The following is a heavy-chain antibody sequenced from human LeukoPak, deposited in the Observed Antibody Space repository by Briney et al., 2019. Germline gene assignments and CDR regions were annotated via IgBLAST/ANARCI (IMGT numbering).Heavy chain of an antibody. V-gene: IGHV3-30*04. CDR2: ISYDGSNK. J-gene: IGHJ4*02. CDR3: ASYGDAPFDY. CDR1: GFTFSSYA. Sequence: GGSLRLSCAASGFTFSSYAMHWVRQAPGKGLEWVAVISYDGSNKCYADSVKGRFTISRDNSKNTLYLQMNSLRAEDTAVYYCASYGDAPFDYWGQGTLVTVSS. D-gene: IGHD4-17*01.